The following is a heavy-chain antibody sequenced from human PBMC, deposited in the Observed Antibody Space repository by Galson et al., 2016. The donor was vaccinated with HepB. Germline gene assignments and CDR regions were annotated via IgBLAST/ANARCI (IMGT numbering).Heavy chain of an antibody. CDR3: ARGYYYDTSGSYSYCYYMNV. CDR1: GGSFSGFY. V-gene: IGHV4-34*01. Sequence: SETLSLTCAVYGGSFSGFYWSWIRQSPGKGREWIGEINHSGTTNYNPSLKGSVPMPVDTSKNHLPLKLSSVTAADTAVYYWARGYYYDTSGSYSYCYYMNVWGQGTTVTVSS. D-gene: IGHD3-22*01. CDR2: INHSGTT. J-gene: IGHJ6*03.